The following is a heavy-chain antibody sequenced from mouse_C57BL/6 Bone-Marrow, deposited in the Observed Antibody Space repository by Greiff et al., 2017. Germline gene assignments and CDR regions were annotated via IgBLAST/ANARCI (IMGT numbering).Heavy chain of an antibody. V-gene: IGHV1-69*01. D-gene: IGHD2-4*01. CDR1: GYTFTSYW. CDR2: IDPSDSYT. CDR3: ARKTYDYDAEFAC. J-gene: IGHJ3*01. Sequence: QVQLQQPGAELVMPGASVKLSCKASGYTFTSYWMHWVKQRPGQGLEWIGEIDPSDSYTNYNQKFKGKSTLTVDKSSSTAYMQLSSLTSEDAAVYYGARKTYDYDAEFACWGQGTLVTVSA.